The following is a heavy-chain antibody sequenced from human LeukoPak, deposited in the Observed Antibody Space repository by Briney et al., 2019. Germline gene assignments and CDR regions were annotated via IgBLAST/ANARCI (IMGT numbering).Heavy chain of an antibody. CDR1: YGSISRYY. Sequence: SETLSLTCTVSYGSISRYYWSWIRQPPGKGLEWIGYIYHSGSTNYNPSLKSRVTISVDTSKNQFSLKLSSVTAADTAVYYCARYSTRGSYYYMDVWGKGTTVTVSS. V-gene: IGHV4-59*12. CDR3: ARYSTRGSYYYMDV. CDR2: IYHSGST. D-gene: IGHD6-13*01. J-gene: IGHJ6*03.